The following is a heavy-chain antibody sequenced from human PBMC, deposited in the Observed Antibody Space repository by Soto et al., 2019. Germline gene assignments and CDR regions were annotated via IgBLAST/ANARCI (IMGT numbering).Heavy chain of an antibody. Sequence: EVQLVESGGGLVQPGGSLRLSCAASGFTFSSYWMSRVRQAPGKGLEWVANIKQDGSEKYYVDSVKGRFTISRDNAKNSLYLQMNSLRAEDTAVYYCARDNPELRFLEWLSYPVYYGMDVWGQGTTVTVSS. CDR2: IKQDGSEK. CDR3: ARDNPELRFLEWLSYPVYYGMDV. V-gene: IGHV3-7*03. CDR1: GFTFSSYW. J-gene: IGHJ6*02. D-gene: IGHD3-3*01.